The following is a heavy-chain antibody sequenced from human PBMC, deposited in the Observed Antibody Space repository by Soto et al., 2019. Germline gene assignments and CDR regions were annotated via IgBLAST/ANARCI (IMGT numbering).Heavy chain of an antibody. Sequence: GSSVKVACKASGYTFTSYAMHWVRQAPGQRLEWMGWINAGNGNTKYSQKFQGRVSISRDTSASTASMELSSLTSEDTAVYYCARELQGRYYFYYWGQGTLVTVSS. J-gene: IGHJ4*02. V-gene: IGHV1-3*01. D-gene: IGHD4-4*01. CDR1: GYTFTSYA. CDR3: ARELQGRYYFYY. CDR2: INAGNGNT.